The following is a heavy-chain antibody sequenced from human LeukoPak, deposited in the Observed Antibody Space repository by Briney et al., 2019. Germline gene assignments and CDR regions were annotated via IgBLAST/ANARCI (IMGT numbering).Heavy chain of an antibody. D-gene: IGHD2-2*01. J-gene: IGHJ3*02. CDR1: GGSISSYY. Sequence: KASETLSLTCTVSGGSISSYYWSWIRQPPGKGLEWIGYIYYSGSTNYNPSLKSRVTISVDTSKNQFSLKLSSVTAADTAVYYCARAVGGDAFDIWGQGTMVTVSS. CDR2: IYYSGST. V-gene: IGHV4-59*01. CDR3: ARAVGGDAFDI.